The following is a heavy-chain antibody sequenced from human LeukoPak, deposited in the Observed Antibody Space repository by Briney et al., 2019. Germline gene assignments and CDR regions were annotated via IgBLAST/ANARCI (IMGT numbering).Heavy chain of an antibody. V-gene: IGHV3-30*03. CDR1: GLIFSSYG. CDR2: ISYDGSNK. J-gene: IGHJ4*02. CDR3: ARDGGSGSYLGVDY. D-gene: IGHD1-26*01. Sequence: GGSLRLSCAASGLIFSSYGMHWVRQAPGKGLEWVAVISYDGSNKYYADSVKGRFTISRDNSKNTLYLHMNSLRAEDTAVYFCARDGGSGSYLGVDYWGQGTLVTVSS.